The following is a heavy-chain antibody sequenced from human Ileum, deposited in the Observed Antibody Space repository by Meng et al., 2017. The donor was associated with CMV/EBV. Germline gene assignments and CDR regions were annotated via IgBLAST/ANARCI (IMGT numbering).Heavy chain of an antibody. CDR3: GRGDPDY. J-gene: IGHJ4*02. V-gene: IGHV3-7*01. CDR2: IKPDGIDR. CDR1: GFTFSVYW. Sequence: GESLKISCAASGFTFSVYWMNWARQAPGKGLEWVANIKPDGIDRYYVDSVKGRFTISRDNAKNSVYLQMNSLTAEDTAMYYCGRGDPDYWGQG.